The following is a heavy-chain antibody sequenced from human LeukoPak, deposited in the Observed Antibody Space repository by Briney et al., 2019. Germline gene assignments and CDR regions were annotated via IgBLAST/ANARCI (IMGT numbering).Heavy chain of an antibody. CDR1: GFTVSSNY. Sequence: GGSLRLSCAASGFTVSSNYMSWVRQAPGKGLEWVSVIYSGGSTYYADSVKGRFTISRDNSKNTLYLQMNSLRAEDTAVYYCARVEEGYGSGRRGNFYYYYMDVWGKGTTVTISS. V-gene: IGHV3-53*01. CDR3: ARVEEGYGSGRRGNFYYYYMDV. D-gene: IGHD3-10*01. CDR2: IYSGGST. J-gene: IGHJ6*03.